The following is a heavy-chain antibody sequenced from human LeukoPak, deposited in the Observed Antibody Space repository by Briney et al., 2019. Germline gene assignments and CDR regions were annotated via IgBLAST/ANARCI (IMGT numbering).Heavy chain of an antibody. CDR3: AKVPIFGVVTYFDY. CDR1: GGSFSGYY. V-gene: IGHV3-23*01. J-gene: IGHJ4*02. D-gene: IGHD3-3*01. Sequence: PSETLSLTCAVYGGSFSGYYWSWIRQPPGKGLEWVSAISGSGGSTYYADSVKGRFTISRDNSKNTLYLQMNSLRAEDTAVYYCAKVPIFGVVTYFDYWGQGTLVTVSS. CDR2: ISGSGGST.